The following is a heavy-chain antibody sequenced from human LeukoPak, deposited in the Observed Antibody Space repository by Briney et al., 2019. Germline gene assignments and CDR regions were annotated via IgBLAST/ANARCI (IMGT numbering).Heavy chain of an antibody. CDR1: GYTFTSYG. CDR3: ARAVRHSDDPRLTAIYYYYGMDV. D-gene: IGHD5-18*01. CDR2: ISAYNGNT. V-gene: IGHV1-18*01. J-gene: IGHJ6*02. Sequence: ASVKVSCKASGYTFTSYGISWVRQAPGQGLEWMGWISAYNGNTNYAQKLQGRVTMTTDTSTSTAYMELRSLRSDDTAVYYCARAVRHSDDPRLTAIYYYYGMDVWGQGTTVTVSS.